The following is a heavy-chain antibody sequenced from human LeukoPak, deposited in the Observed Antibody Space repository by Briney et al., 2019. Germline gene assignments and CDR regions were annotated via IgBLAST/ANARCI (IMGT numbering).Heavy chain of an antibody. CDR1: GFTFDDYA. CDR3: ARDRASRGYSSGLFDY. D-gene: IGHD5-18*01. CDR2: ISWDGATT. Sequence: GGSLRLSCAASGFTFDDYAMHWVRQAPGKGLECVSLISWDGATTSYGDSVKGRFTISRDNSKNSLNLQMTSLRVEDTALYYCARDRASRGYSSGLFDYWAQGTLVTVSS. V-gene: IGHV3-43D*03. J-gene: IGHJ4*02.